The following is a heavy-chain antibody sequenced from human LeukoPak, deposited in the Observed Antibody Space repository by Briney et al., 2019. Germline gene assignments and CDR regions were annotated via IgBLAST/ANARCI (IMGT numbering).Heavy chain of an antibody. CDR1: GGSISSGNW. CDR3: ARVGLPGYSSGWHREPNAFDI. J-gene: IGHJ3*02. CDR2: IYYSGST. V-gene: IGHV4-4*02. D-gene: IGHD6-19*01. Sequence: PSETLSLTCAVSGGSISSGNWWGWVRQPPGKGLEWIGYIYYSGSTNYNPSLKSRVTISVDTSKNQFSLKLSSVTAADTAVYYCARVGLPGYSSGWHREPNAFDIWGQGTMVTVSS.